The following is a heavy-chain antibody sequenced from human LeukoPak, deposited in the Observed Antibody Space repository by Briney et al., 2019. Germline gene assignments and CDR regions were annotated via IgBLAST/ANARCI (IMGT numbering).Heavy chain of an antibody. CDR3: VRTPGGQQLVHDAFDI. CDR1: GFSFSNYW. CDR2: IKSDGSEK. J-gene: IGHJ3*02. Sequence: GGSLRLSCAATGFSFSNYWMSWVRQAPGKGLEWVANIKSDGSEKEYVDSVKGRFTISRDNAKNSLYLQMNSLRVEDTAVYYCVRTPGGQQLVHDAFDIWGQGTRVTVSS. D-gene: IGHD6-13*01. V-gene: IGHV3-7*01.